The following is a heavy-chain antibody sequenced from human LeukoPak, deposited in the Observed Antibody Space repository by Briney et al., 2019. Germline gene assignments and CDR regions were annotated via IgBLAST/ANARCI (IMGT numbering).Heavy chain of an antibody. CDR3: ARVDMAYHDAFDI. D-gene: IGHD5-24*01. CDR2: ISSSGSTI. V-gene: IGHV3-48*03. CDR1: GFTFSSYE. J-gene: IGHJ3*02. Sequence: GGSLRLSCAASGFTFSSYEMNWVRQAPGKGLEWVSYISSSGSTIYYAGSVKGRFTISRDNAKNSLYLQMNSLGAEDTAVYYCARVDMAYHDAFDIWGQGTMVTVSS.